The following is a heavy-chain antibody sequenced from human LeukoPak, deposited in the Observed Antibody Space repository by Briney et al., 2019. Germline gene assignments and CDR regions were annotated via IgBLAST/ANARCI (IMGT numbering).Heavy chain of an antibody. CDR1: GFTFSTYA. D-gene: IGHD6-6*01. CDR3: ARDPEYSNYFDY. Sequence: GGSLRLSCAASGFTFSTYAMSWVRQAPGKGLEWVSGISGSGGSTYYADSVKGRFTISRDNSKNTLYLQMNSLRAEDTAVYYCARDPEYSNYFDYWGQGTLVTVSS. CDR2: ISGSGGST. J-gene: IGHJ4*02. V-gene: IGHV3-23*01.